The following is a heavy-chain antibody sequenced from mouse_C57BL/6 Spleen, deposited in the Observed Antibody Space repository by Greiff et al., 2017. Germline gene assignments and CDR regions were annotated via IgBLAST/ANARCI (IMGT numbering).Heavy chain of an antibody. CDR1: GYSITSGYD. V-gene: IGHV3-1*01. CDR2: ISYSGST. D-gene: IGHD2-2*01. CDR3: AREQGYGGFAY. Sequence: EVQLVESGPGMVKPSQSLSLTCTVTGYSITSGYDWHWIRHFPGNKLEWMGYISYSGSTNYNPSLKSPISITHDTSKNHFFLKVNSVTTEDTATYYCAREQGYGGFAYWGQGTLVTVAA. J-gene: IGHJ3*01.